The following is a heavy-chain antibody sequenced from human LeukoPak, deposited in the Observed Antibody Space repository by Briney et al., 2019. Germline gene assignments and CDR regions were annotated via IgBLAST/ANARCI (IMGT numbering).Heavy chain of an antibody. V-gene: IGHV1-69*13. J-gene: IGHJ6*02. CDR1: GGTFSSYA. CDR2: IIPIFGTA. D-gene: IGHD3-10*01. Sequence: ASVKVSCKASGGTFSSYAISWVRQAPGQGLEWMGGIIPIFGTANYAQKFQGRVTITADESTSTAYMELSSLRSEDTAVYYCARDRSDYYGSGSYYYYYYGVDVWGQGTTVTVSS. CDR3: ARDRSDYYGSGSYYYYYYGVDV.